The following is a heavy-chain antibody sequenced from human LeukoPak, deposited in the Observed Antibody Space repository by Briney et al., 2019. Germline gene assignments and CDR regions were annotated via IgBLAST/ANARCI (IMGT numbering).Heavy chain of an antibody. V-gene: IGHV3-23*01. J-gene: IGHJ4*02. Sequence: GGSLRLSCAASGFTFSSYAMSWVRQAPGRGLEWVSRISGSGGSTYYADSVKGRFTISRDNSKNTLYMQMNSLRAEDTAVYYCAKGNSGWYDYWGQGTLVTVSS. D-gene: IGHD6-19*01. CDR2: ISGSGGST. CDR1: GFTFSSYA. CDR3: AKGNSGWYDY.